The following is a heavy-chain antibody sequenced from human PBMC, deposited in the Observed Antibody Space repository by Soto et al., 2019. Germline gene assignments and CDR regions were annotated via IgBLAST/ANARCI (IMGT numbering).Heavy chain of an antibody. CDR3: AREPSQQLKDTFDI. CDR2: IYASGNT. V-gene: IGHV4-31*03. J-gene: IGHJ3*02. CDR1: GGSISSGGYY. Sequence: QVQLQESGPGLVKPSQTLSLTCTVSGGSISSGGYYWNWIRQHPGKGLEWIGFIYASGNTYYNPSRKSRVTISVYTSKTQLSLKLSSVTAADTAVYYCAREPSQQLKDTFDIWGQGTMVTVSS. D-gene: IGHD1-1*01.